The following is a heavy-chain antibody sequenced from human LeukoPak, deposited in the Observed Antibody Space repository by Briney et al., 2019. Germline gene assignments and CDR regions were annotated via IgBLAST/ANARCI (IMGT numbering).Heavy chain of an antibody. Sequence: GGSLRLSCAASGFAFSDYYMTWVRQAPGKGLEWISYISISGNDKYYADSVKGRSTISRDNAKDSLYLQMNSLRAEDTAVYYCARSMITVASTAWAYWGQGTLVTVSS. J-gene: IGHJ4*02. D-gene: IGHD6-19*01. V-gene: IGHV3-11*01. CDR3: ARSMITVASTAWAY. CDR2: ISISGNDK. CDR1: GFAFSDYY.